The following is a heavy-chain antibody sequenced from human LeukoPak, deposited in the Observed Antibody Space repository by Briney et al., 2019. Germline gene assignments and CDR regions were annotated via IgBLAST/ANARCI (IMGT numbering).Heavy chain of an antibody. V-gene: IGHV4-34*01. CDR3: AREHELAAAGTELDY. D-gene: IGHD6-13*01. Sequence: PSETLSLTCAVYGGSFSGYYWSWIRQPPGKGLERIGEINHSGSTNYNPSLKSRVTISVDTSKNQFSLKLSSVTAADTAVYYCAREHELAAAGTELDYWGQGTLVTVSS. J-gene: IGHJ4*02. CDR1: GGSFSGYY. CDR2: INHSGST.